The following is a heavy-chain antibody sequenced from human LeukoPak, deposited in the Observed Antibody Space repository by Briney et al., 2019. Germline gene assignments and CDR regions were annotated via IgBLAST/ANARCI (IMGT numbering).Heavy chain of an antibody. CDR1: GGSFSGYY. CDR2: INHSGST. D-gene: IGHD3-3*01. J-gene: IGHJ6*03. V-gene: IGHV4-34*01. Sequence: SETLSLTCAVYGGSFSGYYWSWIRQPPGKGLEWIGEINHSGSTNYNPSLKSRVTISVDTSKNQFSLKLSSVTAADTAVYYCARGEPNFYDFWSGYYTLDYYYMDVWGKGTTVTVSS. CDR3: ARGEPNFYDFWSGYYTLDYYYMDV.